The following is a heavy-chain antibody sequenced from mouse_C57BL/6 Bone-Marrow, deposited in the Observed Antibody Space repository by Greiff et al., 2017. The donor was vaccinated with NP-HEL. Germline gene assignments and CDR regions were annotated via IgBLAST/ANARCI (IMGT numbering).Heavy chain of an antibody. V-gene: IGHV14-2*01. D-gene: IGHD1-1*01. CDR1: GFNIKDYY. J-gene: IGHJ1*03. CDR2: IDPEDGET. Sequence: VQLQQSGAELVKPGASVKLSCTASGFNIKDYYMHWVKQRTEQGLEWIGRIDPEDGETKYAPKFQGKATITADTSSNTAYLQLSSLTSEDTAVYYCASLYYYGSSPSTEKYFDVWGTGTTVTVSS. CDR3: ASLYYYGSSPSTEKYFDV.